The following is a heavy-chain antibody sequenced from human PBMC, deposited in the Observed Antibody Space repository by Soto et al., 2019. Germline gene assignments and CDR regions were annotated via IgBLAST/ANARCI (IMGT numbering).Heavy chain of an antibody. D-gene: IGHD2-2*01. CDR2: INAGNGKT. Sequence: ASVKVSCKASGSTFTTCAMHWVRQAPGQRLEWMGWINAGNGKTKYSQKFQGRDTITRDTSATTAYMELSSLRSEDTAVYYCARAGDDCSTTNCYVIDYWGQGTLVTVSS. CDR3: ARAGDDCSTTNCYVIDY. CDR1: GSTFTTCA. V-gene: IGHV1-3*01. J-gene: IGHJ4*02.